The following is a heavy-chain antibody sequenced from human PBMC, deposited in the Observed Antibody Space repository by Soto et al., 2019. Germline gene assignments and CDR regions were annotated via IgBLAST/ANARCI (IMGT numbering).Heavy chain of an antibody. D-gene: IGHD3-22*01. Sequence: PGGSLRLSCAASGFTFSSYGMHWVRQAPGKGLEWVAVIWYDGSNKYYADSVKGRFTISRDNSKNTLYLQMNSLRAEDTAVYYCARDDYYDSSRQNKIFDYWGQGTLVTVSS. V-gene: IGHV3-33*01. CDR3: ARDDYYDSSRQNKIFDY. CDR2: IWYDGSNK. CDR1: GFTFSSYG. J-gene: IGHJ4*02.